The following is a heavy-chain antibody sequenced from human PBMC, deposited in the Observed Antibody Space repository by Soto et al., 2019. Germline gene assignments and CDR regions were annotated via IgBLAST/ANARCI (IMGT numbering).Heavy chain of an antibody. D-gene: IGHD2-15*01. J-gene: IGHJ5*02. Sequence: GGSLRLSCAASGFTFSSYAMSWVRQAPGKGLEWVSSICGSDTTTYYADSGKGRFTLSRDSSKNTLYLQMNSLRAEDTAVYYCARDHTEYCTGGSCYWFDPWGQGTLVTVSS. CDR1: GFTFSSYA. CDR2: ICGSDTTT. V-gene: IGHV3-23*01. CDR3: ARDHTEYCTGGSCYWFDP.